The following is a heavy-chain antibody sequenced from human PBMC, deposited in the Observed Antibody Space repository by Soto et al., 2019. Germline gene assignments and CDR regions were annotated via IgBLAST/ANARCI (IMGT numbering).Heavy chain of an antibody. J-gene: IGHJ6*02. CDR3: ARGGYYDSSGSRNYHYYGMNV. D-gene: IGHD3-22*01. CDR1: GYTFTGYY. V-gene: IGHV1-18*04. Sequence: ASVKVSCKASGYTFTGYYMHWVRQAPGQGLEWMGWISAYNGNTNYAQKLQGRVTMTTDTSSNTAYMELRSLRSDDTATYYCARGGYYDSSGSRNYHYYGMNVWGQGTTVTVSS. CDR2: ISAYNGNT.